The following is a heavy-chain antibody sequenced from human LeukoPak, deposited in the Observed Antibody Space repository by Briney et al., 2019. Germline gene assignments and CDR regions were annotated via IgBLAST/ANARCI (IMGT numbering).Heavy chain of an antibody. Sequence: GGSLRLSCIASGFSFSDFWMSWVRQAPGQGLEWVANIRQHGNEKHYVDSVRGRFTVSRDNAKNSLYLEMNSLRVEDTAVYYCATWARRDKECGGHFDLWGRGTRVIVSS. V-gene: IGHV3-7*03. J-gene: IGHJ2*01. D-gene: IGHD2/OR15-2a*01. CDR3: ATWARRDKECGGHFDL. CDR1: GFSFSDFW. CDR2: IRQHGNEK.